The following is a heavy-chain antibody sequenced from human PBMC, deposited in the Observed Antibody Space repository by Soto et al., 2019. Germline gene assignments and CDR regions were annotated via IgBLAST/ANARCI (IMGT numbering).Heavy chain of an antibody. D-gene: IGHD3-22*01. V-gene: IGHV3-30-3*01. CDR3: AREIVTLYYYDSSGYYYPPDY. Sequence: SCKASGYTFTSYYIHWVRQAPGKGLEWVAVISYDGSNKYYADSVKGRFTISRDNSKNTLYLQMNSLRAEDTAVYYCAREIVTLYYYDSSGYYYPPDYWGQGTLVTVSS. CDR1: GYTFTSYY. J-gene: IGHJ4*02. CDR2: ISYDGSNK.